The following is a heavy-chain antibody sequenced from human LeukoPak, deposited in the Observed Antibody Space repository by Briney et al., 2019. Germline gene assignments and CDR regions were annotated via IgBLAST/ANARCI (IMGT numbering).Heavy chain of an antibody. Sequence: GGSLRLSCAASGFTFDDYAMHWVRQAPGKGLEWVSGISWNSGSIGYADSVKGRFTISRDNAKNSLYLQMNSLRAEDTAVYYCATWRGSYFYDFDYWGQGTLVTVSS. D-gene: IGHD1-26*01. CDR3: ATWRGSYFYDFDY. J-gene: IGHJ4*02. CDR2: ISWNSGSI. V-gene: IGHV3-9*01. CDR1: GFTFDDYA.